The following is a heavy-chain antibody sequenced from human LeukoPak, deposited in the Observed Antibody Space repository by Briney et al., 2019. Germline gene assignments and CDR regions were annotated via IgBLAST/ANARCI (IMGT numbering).Heavy chain of an antibody. CDR3: ARASPSMGVYGDQVDDAFDI. Sequence: SETLSLTCTVSGGSISSSTYYWGWIRQPPGKGLEWIGSIYNSGSPYYNPSLKSRVTISIDMSKNQFSLRLTSVTAADTALYYCARASPSMGVYGDQVDDAFDIWGQGTMVTVSS. CDR2: IYNSGSP. D-gene: IGHD4-17*01. CDR1: GGSISSSTYY. J-gene: IGHJ3*02. V-gene: IGHV4-39*07.